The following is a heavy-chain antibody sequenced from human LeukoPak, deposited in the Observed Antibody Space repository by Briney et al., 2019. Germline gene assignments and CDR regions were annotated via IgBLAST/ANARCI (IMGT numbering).Heavy chain of an antibody. J-gene: IGHJ3*02. CDR3: ARGGCSYGLDAFDI. CDR2: INHSGST. Sequence: SETLSLTCAVYGGSFSGYYWSWIRQPPGKGLEWIGEINHSGSTNYNPSLKSRVTISVDTSKNQFSLKLSSVTAADTAVYYCARGGCSYGLDAFDIWGQGTMVTVSS. V-gene: IGHV4-34*01. D-gene: IGHD5-18*01. CDR1: GGSFSGYY.